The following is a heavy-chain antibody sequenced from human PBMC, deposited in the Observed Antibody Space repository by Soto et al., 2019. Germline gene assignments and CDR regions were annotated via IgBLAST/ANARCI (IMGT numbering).Heavy chain of an antibody. D-gene: IGHD1-26*01. CDR2: IYYSGTA. CDR1: GGSISSAGYY. Sequence: QVQLQESGPGLVKPSQTLSLTCTVSGGSISSAGYYWNWIRQHPGKGLEWIGYIYYSGTAYYNPSLKSRVTMSVDTSKNHFSLRLTSVTAADTAVYYCARRSREGFDPWGQGTLVTVSS. CDR3: ARRSREGFDP. J-gene: IGHJ5*02. V-gene: IGHV4-31*03.